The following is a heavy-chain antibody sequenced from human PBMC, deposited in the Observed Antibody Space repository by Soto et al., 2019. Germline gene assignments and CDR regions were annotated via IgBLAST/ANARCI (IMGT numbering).Heavy chain of an antibody. CDR1: GFTFSSYA. Sequence: GGSLRLSCATSGFTFSSYAMSWVRQAPGKGLEWVSAISGSGGSTYYADSVKGRFTISRDNSKNTLYLQMNSLRAEDTAVYYCAYYPNYYYYGMDVWGQGTTVTVSS. CDR3: AYYPNYYYYGMDV. CDR2: ISGSGGST. D-gene: IGHD3-10*01. J-gene: IGHJ6*02. V-gene: IGHV3-23*01.